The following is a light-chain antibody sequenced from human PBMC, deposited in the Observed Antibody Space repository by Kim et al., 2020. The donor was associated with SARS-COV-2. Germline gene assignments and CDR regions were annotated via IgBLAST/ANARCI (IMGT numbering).Light chain of an antibody. CDR2: EAF. Sequence: DIQMTQSPSTLSASVGDRVTIACRASQNIHTWLAWYQQKPGKAPKLLIYEAFRLESGVPSRFSGSISGTEFTLTISSLQPDDFATYYCQQYSDYWTFGQGTKVDIK. CDR1: QNIHTW. CDR3: QQYSDYWT. J-gene: IGKJ1*01. V-gene: IGKV1-5*03.